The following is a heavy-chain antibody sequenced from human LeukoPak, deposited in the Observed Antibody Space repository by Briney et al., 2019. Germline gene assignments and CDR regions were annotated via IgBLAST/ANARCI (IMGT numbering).Heavy chain of an antibody. Sequence: PGGSLRLSCAASGFTFSSYSMNWVRQVPGKGLEWVAVISYDGSNKYYADSVKGRFTISRDNSKNTLYLQMNSLRAEDTAVYYCARDKAVAGPYYYYYYGMDVWGQGTTVTVSS. CDR2: ISYDGSNK. CDR3: ARDKAVAGPYYYYYYGMDV. J-gene: IGHJ6*02. CDR1: GFTFSSYS. D-gene: IGHD6-19*01. V-gene: IGHV3-30*03.